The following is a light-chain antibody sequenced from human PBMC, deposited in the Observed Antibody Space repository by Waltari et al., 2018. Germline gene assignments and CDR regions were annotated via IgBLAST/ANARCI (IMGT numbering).Light chain of an antibody. J-gene: IGLJ1*01. Sequence: QSALTQPASVSGSPGQSITISCTGTSSDVGGYNYVSWYQQYPAKAPKLMIYDVSYRPSGVSNRFSGSKSGNTASLTISGLQAEDEADYYCSSYRSSSPYVFGTGTKVTVL. CDR1: SSDVGGYNY. CDR3: SSYRSSSPYV. CDR2: DVS. V-gene: IGLV2-14*03.